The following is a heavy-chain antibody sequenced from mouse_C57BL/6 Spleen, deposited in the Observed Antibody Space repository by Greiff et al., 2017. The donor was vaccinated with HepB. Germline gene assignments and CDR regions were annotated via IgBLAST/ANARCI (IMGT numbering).Heavy chain of an antibody. J-gene: IGHJ3*01. V-gene: IGHV1-76*01. Sequence: VQLVESGAELVRPGASVKLSCKASGYTFTDYYINWVKQRPGQGLEWIARIYPGSGNTYYNEKFKGKATLTAEKSSSTAYMQLSSLTSEDSAVYFCAAINRGFAYWGQGTLVTVSA. D-gene: IGHD6-1*01. CDR3: AAINRGFAY. CDR2: IYPGSGNT. CDR1: GYTFTDYY.